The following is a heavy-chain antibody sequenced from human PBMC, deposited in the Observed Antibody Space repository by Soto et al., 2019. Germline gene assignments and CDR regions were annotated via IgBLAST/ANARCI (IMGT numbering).Heavy chain of an antibody. CDR2: ISAHNGNT. D-gene: IGHD1-1*01. CDR1: GYDFTTYG. CDR3: ARGRYGDY. J-gene: IGHJ4*02. V-gene: IGHV1-18*01. Sequence: QVHLVQSGAEVKKPGASVKVSCKGSGYDFTTYGITWVRQAPGQGLEWMAWISAHNGNTDYAQKLQDRVSVTRDPSTSTAYMELRSLRSDDTAMYYCARGRYGDYWGQGALVTVSS.